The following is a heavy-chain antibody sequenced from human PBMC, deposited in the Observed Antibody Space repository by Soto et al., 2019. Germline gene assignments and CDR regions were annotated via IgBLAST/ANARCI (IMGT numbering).Heavy chain of an antibody. CDR1: EYSFTTYW. CDR3: ARQHSLDSSAWYN. J-gene: IGHJ4*02. V-gene: IGHV5-51*01. Sequence: VESLKISCKGSEYSFTTYWIGWVRQMPGKGLEWMGIIYPRDSDTRYSPSFQGQVTISADTSISTAYLHWSSLKASDSAIYYCARQHSLDSSAWYNWGQGTLVTVSS. CDR2: IYPRDSDT. D-gene: IGHD6-19*01.